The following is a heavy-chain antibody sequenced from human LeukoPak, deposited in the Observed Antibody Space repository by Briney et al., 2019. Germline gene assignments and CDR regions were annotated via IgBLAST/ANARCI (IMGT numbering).Heavy chain of an antibody. CDR2: INPNSGST. Sequence: ASVKVSCKASGYTFTGYYMHWVRQAPGQGLEWMGWINPNSGSTNYAQKFQGRVTMTRDTSISTAYMELSRLRSDDTAVYYCARAQRDYYDSSGYYGRGNYYYYYYMDVWGKGTTVTVSS. CDR3: ARAQRDYYDSSGYYGRGNYYYYYYMDV. J-gene: IGHJ6*03. V-gene: IGHV1-2*02. D-gene: IGHD3-22*01. CDR1: GYTFTGYY.